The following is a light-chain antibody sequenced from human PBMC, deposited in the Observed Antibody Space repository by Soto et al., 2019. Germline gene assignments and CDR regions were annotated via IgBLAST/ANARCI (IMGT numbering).Light chain of an antibody. V-gene: IGKV3-20*01. CDR2: GAS. CDR3: QQYDSSPRT. CDR1: QSVSRSY. Sequence: EIVLTQSPGTLSLSPGERATLSCRASQSVSRSYLSWYHQKPGQAPRLLIYGASSRATGIPDRFSGSGSGTDFTLTISRLEPEDFAVYYCQQYDSSPRTFRQGPKLEIK. J-gene: IGKJ2*01.